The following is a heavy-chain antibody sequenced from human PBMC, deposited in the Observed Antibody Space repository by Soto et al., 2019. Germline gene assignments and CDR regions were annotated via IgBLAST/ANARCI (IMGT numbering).Heavy chain of an antibody. CDR2: ISADNGNT. CDR1: GDTLTSYG. J-gene: IGHJ1*01. D-gene: IGHD3-3*02. Sequence: GASVEVCSKASGDTLTSYGVSWVRQAPGQGLEWMGWISADNGNTNYAQKLQGRVTMTTDTSTSTVYMELSSLRSDDTAVYYCARKEDYTAGAYHFGHWGQGTLVTVSS. V-gene: IGHV1-18*01. CDR3: ARKEDYTAGAYHFGH.